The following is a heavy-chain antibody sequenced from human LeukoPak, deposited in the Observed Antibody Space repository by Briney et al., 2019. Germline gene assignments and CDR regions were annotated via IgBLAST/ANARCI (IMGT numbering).Heavy chain of an antibody. CDR3: ARVLGIAVAGAIDTGGTYLDY. J-gene: IGHJ4*02. CDR2: ISSSSSYI. CDR1: GFTFSSYS. V-gene: IGHV3-21*01. D-gene: IGHD6-19*01. Sequence: GGSLRLSCAASGFTFSSYSMNWVRQAPGKGLEWVSSISSSSSYIYYADSVKGRFTISRDNAKNSLYLQMNSLRAEDTAVYYCARVLGIAVAGAIDTGGTYLDYWGQGTLVTVSS.